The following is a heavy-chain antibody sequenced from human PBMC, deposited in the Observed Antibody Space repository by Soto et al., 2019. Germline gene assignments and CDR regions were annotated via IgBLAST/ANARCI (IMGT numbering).Heavy chain of an antibody. CDR3: ARDEGYCSGGSCYYYYGMDV. CDR2: ISYDGSNK. D-gene: IGHD2-15*01. Sequence: QVQLVESGGGVVQPGRSLRLSCAASGFTFSSYAMHWVRQAPGKGLEWVAVISYDGSNKYYAESVKGRFTISRDNSKNTLYLQMNILRAEDTAVYYCARDEGYCSGGSCYYYYGMDVWGQGTTVTGSS. CDR1: GFTFSSYA. V-gene: IGHV3-30-3*01. J-gene: IGHJ6*02.